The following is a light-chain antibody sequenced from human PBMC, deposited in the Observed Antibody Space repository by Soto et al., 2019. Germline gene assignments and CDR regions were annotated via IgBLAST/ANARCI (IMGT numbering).Light chain of an antibody. J-gene: IGLJ3*02. V-gene: IGLV2-14*01. Sequence: QSALTQPASVSGSPGQSITISCTGTNSDVGGSKYVSWYQQPPGKAPRIIIYDVSDRPSGVSYRFSGSKSGNTAFLTISGLQAEDEADYYCVSYTTFNTMVFGGGTKLTVL. CDR1: NSDVGGSKY. CDR3: VSYTTFNTMV. CDR2: DVS.